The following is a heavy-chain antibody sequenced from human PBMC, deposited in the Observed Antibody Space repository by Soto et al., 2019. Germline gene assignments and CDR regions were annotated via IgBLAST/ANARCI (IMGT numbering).Heavy chain of an antibody. Sequence: QVQLVESGGGLVKPGGSLRLSGAASGFTFSDYYMSWIRQAPGKGLEWVSYISSSGRTIYYADSVKGRFTIPRDNAKNSLYLQMNSLRAEDKAVYYCARDETVPPHHGGYYYYMDVWGNGTTVTVSS. CDR3: ARDETVPPHHGGYYYYMDV. J-gene: IGHJ6*03. CDR1: GFTFSDYY. D-gene: IGHD2-2*01. CDR2: ISSSGRTI. V-gene: IGHV3-11*01.